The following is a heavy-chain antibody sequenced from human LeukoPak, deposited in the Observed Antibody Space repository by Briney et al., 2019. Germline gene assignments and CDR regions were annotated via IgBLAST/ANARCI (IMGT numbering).Heavy chain of an antibody. D-gene: IGHD2-2*01. CDR3: ARVLYGSRVNVIDS. Sequence: GGSLRLSCAASGFTFSNYWINWVRQAPGKGLEWVANMNEYGSEKYYVDSVRGRFPISRDNAENSLFLHMNSLRVEDTAVYRCARVLYGSRVNVIDSWGPGTLVTVSS. CDR2: MNEYGSEK. J-gene: IGHJ4*02. CDR1: GFTFSNYW. V-gene: IGHV3-7*01.